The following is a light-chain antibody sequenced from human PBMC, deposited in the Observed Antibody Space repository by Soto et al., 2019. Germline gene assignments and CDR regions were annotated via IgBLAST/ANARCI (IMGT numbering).Light chain of an antibody. CDR1: SSDVGGYNY. CDR3: SSYTSINTVL. CDR2: DVS. J-gene: IGLJ2*01. V-gene: IGLV2-14*01. Sequence: QSALTQPASVSGSPGQSLTISCTGTSSDVGGYNYVSWYQQHPGKAPKLVVYDVSNRPSGISNRFSGSKSGNTASLTISGLQAEDEADYYCSSYTSINTVLFGGGTKLTVL.